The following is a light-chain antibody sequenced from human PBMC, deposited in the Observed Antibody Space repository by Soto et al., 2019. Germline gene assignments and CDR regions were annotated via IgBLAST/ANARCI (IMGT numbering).Light chain of an antibody. J-gene: IGLJ2*01. CDR3: CSYAGSYTGV. V-gene: IGLV2-11*01. Sequence: QSALTQPRSVSGSPGQSVTISCTGTSIDVGGYNYVSWYQQHPGKALKLMIYDVSKRPSGVPDRFSGSKSGNTASLTISGLQAEDEADYYCCSYAGSYTGVFGGGTKPTVL. CDR2: DVS. CDR1: SIDVGGYNY.